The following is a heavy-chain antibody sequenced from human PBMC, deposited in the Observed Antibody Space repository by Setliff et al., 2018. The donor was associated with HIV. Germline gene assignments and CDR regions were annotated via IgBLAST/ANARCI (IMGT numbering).Heavy chain of an antibody. CDR1: GYSISSGHY. J-gene: IGHJ6*03. CDR3: ARHGAYEAYYDYMDV. V-gene: IGHV4-38-2*01. CDR2: IYHSETT. D-gene: IGHD5-12*01. Sequence: SETLSLTCAVSGYSISSGHYWGWIRQPPGKGLEWIGSIYHSETTYDNPSLKSRVTISVDTSKNQFSLKLSSVTAADTAVYYCARHGAYEAYYDYMDVWGKGTTVTVSS.